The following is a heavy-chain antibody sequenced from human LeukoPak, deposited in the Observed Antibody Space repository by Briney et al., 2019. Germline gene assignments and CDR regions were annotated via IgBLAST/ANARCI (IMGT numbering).Heavy chain of an antibody. Sequence: SETLSLTCTVSGGSISSYYWSWIRQPAGKGLEWIGRIYTSGSTNYNPSLKSRVTMSVDTSKNQFSLKLSSVTAADTAVYYCARGYSGYDSTSYMDVWGKGTTVTVSS. CDR2: IYTSGST. D-gene: IGHD5-12*01. V-gene: IGHV4-4*07. CDR3: ARGYSGYDSTSYMDV. J-gene: IGHJ6*03. CDR1: GGSISSYY.